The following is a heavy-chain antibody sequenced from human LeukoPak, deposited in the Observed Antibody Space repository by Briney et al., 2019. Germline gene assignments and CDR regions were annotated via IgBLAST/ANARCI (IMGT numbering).Heavy chain of an antibody. J-gene: IGHJ4*02. D-gene: IGHD2-2*01. CDR3: ARDCSSTSCLGY. CDR2: IKQDGSEK. V-gene: IGHV3-7*01. Sequence: GGSLRLSCVASGFTFRSYSMNWVRQAPGKGLEWVANIKQDGSEKYYVDSVKGRFTISRDNAKNSLYLQMKSLRAEDTAVYYCARDCSSTSCLGYWGQGTLVTVSS. CDR1: GFTFRSYS.